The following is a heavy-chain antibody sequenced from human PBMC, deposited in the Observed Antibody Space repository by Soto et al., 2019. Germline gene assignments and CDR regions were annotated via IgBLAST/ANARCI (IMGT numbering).Heavy chain of an antibody. Sequence: SGPTLVNPTQTLTLTCTFSGFSLTTSGVGVGWIRQPPGKALEWLALIYWNDVKRYSPSLKSSLTITKDTSKNQVVLTMTNMDPVDTATYYCEHSAIYISTWSYFDQWGQGPLVTVYS. CDR1: GFSLTTSGVG. D-gene: IGHD2-2*01. CDR2: IYWNDVK. V-gene: IGHV2-5*01. CDR3: EHSAIYISTWSYFDQ. J-gene: IGHJ4*02.